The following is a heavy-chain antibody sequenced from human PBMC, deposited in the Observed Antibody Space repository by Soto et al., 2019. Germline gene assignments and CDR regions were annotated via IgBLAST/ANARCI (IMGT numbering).Heavy chain of an antibody. V-gene: IGHV1-69*01. CDR1: GGTFSSYA. J-gene: IGHJ6*02. CDR3: ARSQGSSTSLDIYYYYYYGMDV. CDR2: IIPIPGTA. D-gene: IGHD2-2*01. Sequence: QVQLVQSGAEVKKPGSSVKVSCKASGGTFSSYAISWVRQAPGQGLEWMGGIIPIPGTANYAQKFQGRVTITADESTSTAYMELSGLRSEDTAVYYCARSQGSSTSLDIYYYYYYGMDVWGQGTTVTVSS.